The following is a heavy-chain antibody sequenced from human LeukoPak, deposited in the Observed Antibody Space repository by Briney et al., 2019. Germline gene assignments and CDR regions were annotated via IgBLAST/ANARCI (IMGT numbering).Heavy chain of an antibody. CDR1: GGSISSYY. CDR2: IYYSGST. Sequence: PSETLSLTCTVSGGSISSYYWSWIRQPPGKGLEWIGYIYYSGSTNYNPSLKSRVTISVDTSKNQFSLKLSSVTAADTAVYYCARRRYSSGWYLASWFDPWGQGTLVTVSS. D-gene: IGHD6-19*01. V-gene: IGHV4-59*12. J-gene: IGHJ5*02. CDR3: ARRRYSSGWYLASWFDP.